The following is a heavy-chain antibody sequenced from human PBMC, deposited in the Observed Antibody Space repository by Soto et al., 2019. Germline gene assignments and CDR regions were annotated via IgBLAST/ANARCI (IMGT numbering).Heavy chain of an antibody. J-gene: IGHJ5*02. CDR3: TRDASRDSSARGWFDP. CDR1: GFTFRSFT. CDR2: ISSNSAYI. D-gene: IGHD6-13*01. V-gene: IGHV3-21*01. Sequence: GGSLRLSCAASGFTFRSFTMNWVRQAPGKGLEWVSTISSNSAYIYYTDALRGRFTISRDNAKNSLHLQMNSLRAEDTAVYYCTRDASRDSSARGWFDPWGPGTLVTVS.